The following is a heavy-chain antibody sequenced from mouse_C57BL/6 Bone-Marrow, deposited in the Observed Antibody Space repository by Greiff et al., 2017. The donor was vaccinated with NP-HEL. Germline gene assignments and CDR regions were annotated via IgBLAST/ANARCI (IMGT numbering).Heavy chain of an antibody. D-gene: IGHD1-1*01. J-gene: IGHJ2*01. Sequence: VQLQQSGPVLVKPGASVKMSCKASGYTFTDYYMNWVKQSHGKSLEWIGVINPYNGGTSYNQKFKGKATLTVDKSSSTAYMELNSLTSEDSAVYYCAVVPLYFDDWGQGTTLTVSS. CDR1: GYTFTDYY. V-gene: IGHV1-19*01. CDR2: INPYNGGT. CDR3: AVVPLYFDD.